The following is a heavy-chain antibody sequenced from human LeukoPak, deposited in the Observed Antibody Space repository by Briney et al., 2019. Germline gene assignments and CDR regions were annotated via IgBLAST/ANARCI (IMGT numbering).Heavy chain of an antibody. V-gene: IGHV3-23*01. Sequence: GGSLRLSCAASGFTFSSFAMTWVRQAPGKGLEWVSSISGNHGATYNIDSVKGRFTISRDNSQNTLYLQMNSLRAEDTAVYYCTKDPNGDYVGAFDPWGQGTLVTVSS. CDR1: GFTFSSFA. J-gene: IGHJ5*02. CDR2: ISGNHGAT. CDR3: TKDPNGDYVGAFDP. D-gene: IGHD4-17*01.